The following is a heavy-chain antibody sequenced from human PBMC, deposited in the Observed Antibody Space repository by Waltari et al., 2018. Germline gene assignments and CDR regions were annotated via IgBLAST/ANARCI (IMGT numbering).Heavy chain of an antibody. D-gene: IGHD5-18*01. J-gene: IGHJ6*03. CDR3: AHSHSYGPPDYYYYYMDV. CDR2: IYWNDDK. CDR1: GFSLSTSGVG. Sequence: QITLKESGPTLVKPTQTLTLTCTFSGFSLSTSGVGVGWIRQPPGKALEWLALIYWNDDKRYSPSLKSRLTITKDTSKNQVVLTMTNMDPVDTATYYCAHSHSYGPPDYYYYYMDVWGKGTTVTVSS. V-gene: IGHV2-5*01.